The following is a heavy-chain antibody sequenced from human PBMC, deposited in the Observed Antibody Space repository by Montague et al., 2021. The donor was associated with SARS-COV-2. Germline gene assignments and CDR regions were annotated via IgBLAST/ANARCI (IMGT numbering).Heavy chain of an antibody. CDR1: GDSISTSQYY. D-gene: IGHD5-12*01. J-gene: IGHJ6*02. V-gene: IGHV4-39*01. Sequence: SGTLSLTCTVSGDSISTSQYYWGWIRQPPGKGLEWIGTIYYSGSTYYNPSLKSRVTISEDTSKNQFSLRLSSVTAADTAVYYCASLNIVARTDYYYGTDVWGRGTTVTVSS. CDR3: ASLNIVARTDYYYGTDV. CDR2: IYYSGST.